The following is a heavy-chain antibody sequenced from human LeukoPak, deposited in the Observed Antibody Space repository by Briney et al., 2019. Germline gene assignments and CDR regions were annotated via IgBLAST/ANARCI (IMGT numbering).Heavy chain of an antibody. D-gene: IGHD5-18*01. Sequence: GGSLRLSCAASGFTFSTCAINWVRQAPGKGLEWVSAISGSGSKTFCADSVKGRFTISRDNPKNTLYLQMNSPRPEDTAVYYCVKEPRGYSFSFDIWGQGTMVTVSS. CDR3: VKEPRGYSFSFDI. J-gene: IGHJ3*02. CDR2: ISGSGSKT. CDR1: GFTFSTCA. V-gene: IGHV3-23*01.